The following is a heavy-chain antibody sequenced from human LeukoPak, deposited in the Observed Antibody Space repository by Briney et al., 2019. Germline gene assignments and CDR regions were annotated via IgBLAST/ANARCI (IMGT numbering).Heavy chain of an antibody. CDR3: ARGYGSGSYIDY. CDR1: GGSFSGYY. CDR2: INHSGST. D-gene: IGHD3-10*01. Sequence: SETLSLTCAVYGGSFSGYYWSWIRQPPGKGLEWIGEINHSGSTNYNPSLKSRVTISVDKSKNQFSLKLSSVTAADTAVYYCARGYGSGSYIDYWGQGTLVTVSS. J-gene: IGHJ4*02. V-gene: IGHV4-34*01.